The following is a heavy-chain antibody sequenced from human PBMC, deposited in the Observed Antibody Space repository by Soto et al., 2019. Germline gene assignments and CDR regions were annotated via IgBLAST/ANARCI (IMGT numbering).Heavy chain of an antibody. CDR2: ISYDGSNK. J-gene: IGHJ6*02. D-gene: IGHD5-12*01. V-gene: IGHV3-30-3*01. CDR1: GLTFSSYA. Sequence: GGSLRLSCAASGLTFSSYAMHWVRQAPGKGLEWVAVISYDGSNKYYADSVKGRFTISRDNSKNTLYLQMNSLRAEDTAVYYCARDRLGYSGTTDYYYYGMDVWGQGTTVTVSS. CDR3: ARDRLGYSGTTDYYYYGMDV.